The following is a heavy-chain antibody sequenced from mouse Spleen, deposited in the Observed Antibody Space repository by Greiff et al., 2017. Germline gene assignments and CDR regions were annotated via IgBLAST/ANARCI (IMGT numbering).Heavy chain of an antibody. CDR3: ARERITTVVAPYYFDY. J-gene: IGHJ2*01. V-gene: IGHV1-82*01. D-gene: IGHD1-1*01. Sequence: QVQLQQSGPELVKPGASVKISCKASGYAFSSSWMNWVKQRPGKGLEWIGRIYPGDGDTNYNGKFKGKATLTADKSSSTAYMQLSSLTSEDSAVYFCARERITTVVAPYYFDYWGQGTTLTVSS. CDR2: IYPGDGDT. CDR1: GYAFSSSW.